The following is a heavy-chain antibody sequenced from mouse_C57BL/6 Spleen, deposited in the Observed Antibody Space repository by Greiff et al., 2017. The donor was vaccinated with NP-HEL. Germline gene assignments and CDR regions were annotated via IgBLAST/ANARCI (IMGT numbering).Heavy chain of an antibody. J-gene: IGHJ1*03. CDR3: ARSDYGNSWYFDV. CDR1: GYTFTDYN. Sequence: EVQVVESGPELVKPGASVKIPCKASGYTFTDYNMDWVKQSHGKSLEWIGDINPNNGGTIYNQKFKGKATLTVDKSSSTAYMELRSLTSEDTAVYYCARSDYGNSWYFDVWGTGTTVTVSS. V-gene: IGHV1-18*01. D-gene: IGHD2-1*01. CDR2: INPNNGGT.